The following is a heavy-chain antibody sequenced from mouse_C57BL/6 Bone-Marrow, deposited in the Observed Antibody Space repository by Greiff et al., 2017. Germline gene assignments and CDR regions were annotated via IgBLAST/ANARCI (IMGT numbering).Heavy chain of an antibody. V-gene: IGHV10-1*01. CDR3: VVDGYSYFDY. J-gene: IGHJ2*01. D-gene: IGHD2-3*01. CDR1: GFSFNTYA. CDR2: IRSKSNNYAT. Sequence: EVKLMESGGGLVQPKGSLKLSCAASGFSFNTYAMNWVRQAPGKGLEWVARIRSKSNNYATYYADSVKDSFTISRDDSESMLYLQMNNLKTEDTAMYYCVVDGYSYFDYWGQGTTLTVSS.